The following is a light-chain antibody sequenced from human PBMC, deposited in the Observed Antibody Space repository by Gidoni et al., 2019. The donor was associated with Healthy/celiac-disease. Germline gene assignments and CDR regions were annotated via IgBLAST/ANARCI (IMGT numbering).Light chain of an antibody. V-gene: IGKV3-15*01. CDR1: QSVHSN. CDR3: QQYTNWPPRYT. J-gene: IGKJ2*01. Sequence: IVMTPSPATRSVSPGERATLSCRASQSVHSNLAWYQQTPRQAPRLLIYGASTRATGIPARFSGSGSGTAFTLSISCLQSEASAVYCCQQYTNWPPRYTFGQETKLEIK. CDR2: GAS.